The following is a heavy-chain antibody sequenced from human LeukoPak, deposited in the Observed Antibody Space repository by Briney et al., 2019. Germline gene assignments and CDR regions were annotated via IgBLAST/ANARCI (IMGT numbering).Heavy chain of an antibody. CDR3: AKVHGGLLFCYI. CDR1: GFTSISYT. V-gene: IGHV3-30*02. CDR2: IRYDGNNK. D-gene: IGHD3-9*01. J-gene: IGHJ3*02. Sequence: PGGSLRLSPAASGFTSISYTMGWVRQAPGRGLEWVAFIRYDGNNKDYADSGEDRFTISRDNSKNTLYLQMNSLRVEDTAVYFGAKVHGGLLFCYIGGRGTMVTVSS.